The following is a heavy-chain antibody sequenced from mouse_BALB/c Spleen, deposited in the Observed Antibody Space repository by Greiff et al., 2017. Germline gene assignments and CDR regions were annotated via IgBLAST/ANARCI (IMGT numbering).Heavy chain of an antibody. V-gene: IGHV3-2*02. CDR1: GYSITSDYA. CDR2: ISYSGST. CDR3: ASGYDYDEGAY. D-gene: IGHD2-4*01. Sequence: DVKLVESGPGLVKPSQSLSLTCTVTGYSITSDYAWNWIRQFPGNKLEWMGYISYSGSTSYNPSLKSRISITRDTSKNQFFLQLNSVTTEDTATYYCASGYDYDEGAYWGQGTLVTVSA. J-gene: IGHJ3*01.